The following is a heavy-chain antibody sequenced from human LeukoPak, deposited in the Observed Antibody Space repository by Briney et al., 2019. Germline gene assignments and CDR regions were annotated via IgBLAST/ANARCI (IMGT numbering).Heavy chain of an antibody. CDR3: AKDPQFVVVPAAHNNWFDP. Sequence: GGSLRLSCAASGFTFSSYAMSWVRQAPGKGLEWVSAISGSGGSTYYADSVKGRSTISRDNSKNTLYLQMNSLRAEDTAVYYCAKDPQFVVVPAAHNNWFDPWGQGTLVTVSS. V-gene: IGHV3-23*01. CDR1: GFTFSSYA. D-gene: IGHD2-2*01. J-gene: IGHJ5*02. CDR2: ISGSGGST.